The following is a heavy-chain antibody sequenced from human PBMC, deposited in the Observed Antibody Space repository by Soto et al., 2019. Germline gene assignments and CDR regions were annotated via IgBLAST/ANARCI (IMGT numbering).Heavy chain of an antibody. D-gene: IGHD3-3*01. Sequence: ASVKVSCKVSGYTLTELSMHWVREAPGKGLEWMGGFDPEDGETIYAQKFQGRVTMTEDTSTDTAYMELSSLRSEDTAVYYCAIGMGYDFWSGPDFDYWGQGTPVTVSS. CDR3: AIGMGYDFWSGPDFDY. V-gene: IGHV1-24*01. CDR1: GYTLTELS. J-gene: IGHJ4*02. CDR2: FDPEDGET.